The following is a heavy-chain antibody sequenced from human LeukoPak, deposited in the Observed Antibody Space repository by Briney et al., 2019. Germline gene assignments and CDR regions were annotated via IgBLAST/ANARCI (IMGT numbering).Heavy chain of an antibody. Sequence: KPSETLSLTCTVSGVSIRNTNYYWGWIRQPPGKGLEWIGSIDFSGSTYYSPSLKSRVTISVDTSKNQFSLKLTSVTAADTAVYYCARPHLGIVHYFDYWGQGTLVTVSS. CDR3: ARPHLGIVHYFDY. D-gene: IGHD3-16*01. J-gene: IGHJ4*02. CDR1: GVSIRNTNYY. V-gene: IGHV4-39*01. CDR2: IDFSGST.